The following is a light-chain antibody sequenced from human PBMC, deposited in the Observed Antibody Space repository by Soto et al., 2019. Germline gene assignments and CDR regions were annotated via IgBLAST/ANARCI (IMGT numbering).Light chain of an antibody. CDR1: QSVSSY. CDR2: DAS. Sequence: EIVLTQSPATLSLSPGERAILSCRASQSVSSYLAWYQQKPGQAPRFLIYDASNRATGIPARFSGSGSGTDFTLTISSLEPEDFVVYYCQQRSNWPLYTFGQGTKLEIK. CDR3: QQRSNWPLYT. V-gene: IGKV3-11*01. J-gene: IGKJ2*01.